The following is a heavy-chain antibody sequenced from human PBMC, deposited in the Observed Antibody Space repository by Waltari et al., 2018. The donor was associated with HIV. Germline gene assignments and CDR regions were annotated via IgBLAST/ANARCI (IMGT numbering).Heavy chain of an antibody. D-gene: IGHD6-19*01. CDR3: ARRVAVAGTRYYYYGMDV. Sequence: QVQLQESGPGLVKPSETLSLTCTVSGGSISSYYWSWIRQPPGKGLEWIGYIYYSGSTNYNPSLKSRVTISVDTSKNQFSLKLSSVTAADTAVYYCARRVAVAGTRYYYYGMDVWGQGTTVTVSS. CDR1: GGSISSYY. J-gene: IGHJ6*02. CDR2: IYYSGST. V-gene: IGHV4-59*08.